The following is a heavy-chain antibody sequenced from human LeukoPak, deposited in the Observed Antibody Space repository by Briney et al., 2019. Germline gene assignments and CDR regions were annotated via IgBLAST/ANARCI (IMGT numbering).Heavy chain of an antibody. CDR1: GFTFSSYS. D-gene: IGHD1-20*01. CDR2: ISSSSSYI. J-gene: IGHJ4*02. CDR3: ARYITGTAFDY. V-gene: IGHV3-21*01. Sequence: GGSLRLSCAASGFTFSSYSMNWVRQAPGKGLEWVSSISSSSSYIYYADSVKGRSTISRDNAKNSLYLQMNSLRAEDTAVYYCARYITGTAFDYWGQGTLVTVSS.